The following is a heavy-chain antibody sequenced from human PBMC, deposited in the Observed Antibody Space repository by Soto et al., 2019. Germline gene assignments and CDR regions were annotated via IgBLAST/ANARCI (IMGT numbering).Heavy chain of an antibody. V-gene: IGHV4-39*01. Sequence: SETLSLTCTVSGGSISSSSYYWGWIRQPPGKGLEWIGSIYYSGSTYYNPSLKSRVTISVDTSKNQFSLKLSSVTAADTAVYYCARREDIVKVAFDIWGQGTMVTVSS. CDR2: IYYSGST. D-gene: IGHD2-15*01. CDR1: GGSISSSSYY. J-gene: IGHJ3*02. CDR3: ARREDIVKVAFDI.